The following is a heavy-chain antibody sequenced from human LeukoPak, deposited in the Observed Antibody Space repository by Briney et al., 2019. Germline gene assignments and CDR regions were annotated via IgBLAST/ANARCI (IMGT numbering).Heavy chain of an antibody. D-gene: IGHD3-10*01. CDR3: ASTHYGSGNFDY. V-gene: IGHV4-39*01. J-gene: IGHJ4*02. CDR2: IYYSGST. CDR1: GGSNSSSSYY. Sequence: SETLSLTCTVSGGSNSSSSYYWGWIRQPPGKGLEWIGSIYYSGSTYYNPSLKSRVTISVDTSKNQFSLKLSSVTAADTAVYYCASTHYGSGNFDYWGQGTLVTVSP.